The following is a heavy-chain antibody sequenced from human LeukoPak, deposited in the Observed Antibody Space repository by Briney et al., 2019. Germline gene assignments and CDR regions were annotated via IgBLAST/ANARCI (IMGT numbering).Heavy chain of an antibody. J-gene: IGHJ4*02. D-gene: IGHD5-18*01. CDR2: IKQDGSEK. V-gene: IGHV3-7*01. CDR3: ARDVDTYYFDY. CDR1: GFTFGSYA. Sequence: GGSLRLSCAASGFTFGSYAMSWVRQAPGKGLEWVANIKQDGSEKYYVDSVKGRFTISRDNAKNSLYLQMNSLRAEDTAVYYCARDVDTYYFDYWGQGTLVTVSS.